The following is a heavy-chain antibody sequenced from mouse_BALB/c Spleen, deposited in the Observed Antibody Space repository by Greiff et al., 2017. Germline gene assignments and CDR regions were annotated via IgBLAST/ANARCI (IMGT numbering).Heavy chain of an antibody. CDR2: ILPGSGST. CDR3: ARGEIDYDYFAY. V-gene: IGHV1-9*01. J-gene: IGHJ3*01. Sequence: VQLQQSGAELMKPGASVKISCKATGYTFSSYWIEWVKQRPGHGLEWIGEILPGSGSTNYNEKFKGKATFTADTSSNTAYMQLSSLTSEDSAVYYCARGEIDYDYFAYWGQGTLVTVSA. D-gene: IGHD2-4*01. CDR1: GYTFSSYW.